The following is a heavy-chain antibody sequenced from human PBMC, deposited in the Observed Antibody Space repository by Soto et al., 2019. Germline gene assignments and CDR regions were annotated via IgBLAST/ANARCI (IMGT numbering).Heavy chain of an antibody. J-gene: IGHJ4*02. D-gene: IGHD6-6*01. CDR2: VSAYNGNT. Sequence: QVQLVQSGAEVKQPGASVKVSCKASGYTFTNFGISWVRQAPGQGLEWMGWVSAYNGNTNYAQKFQDRVTMTADTSTITAYMEMRSLRSDDTAVYYCARDRSSSSLWGQGTLVTVSS. V-gene: IGHV1-18*01. CDR1: GYTFTNFG. CDR3: ARDRSSSSL.